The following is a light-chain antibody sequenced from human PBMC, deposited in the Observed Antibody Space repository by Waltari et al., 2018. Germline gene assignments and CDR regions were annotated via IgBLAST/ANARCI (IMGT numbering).Light chain of an antibody. J-gene: IGLJ2*01. Sequence: YPPFPGTGPKFLIYELTNRPSGVPVRFSGSKSGYTAPLAISGLQPEDESTYYCSSYTTSSTVIFGGGTNLTVL. CDR2: ELT. V-gene: IGLV2-18*02. CDR3: SSYTTSSTVI.